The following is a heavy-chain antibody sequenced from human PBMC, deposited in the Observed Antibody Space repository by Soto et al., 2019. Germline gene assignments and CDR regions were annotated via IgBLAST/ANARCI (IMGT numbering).Heavy chain of an antibody. V-gene: IGHV4-30-2*01. J-gene: IGHJ5*02. CDR2: IYHSGST. CDR3: ATLPGP. D-gene: IGHD2-21*02. CDR1: GGSISSGGYS. Sequence: SETLSLTCAVSGGSISSGGYSWSWIRQPPGKGLEWIGYIYHSGSTYYNPSLKSRVTISVDRSKNQFSLKLTSVTAADTAVYYCATLPGPWGQGPPDTVSS.